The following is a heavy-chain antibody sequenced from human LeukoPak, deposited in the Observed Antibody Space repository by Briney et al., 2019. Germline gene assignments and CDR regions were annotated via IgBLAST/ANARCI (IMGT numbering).Heavy chain of an antibody. J-gene: IGHJ4*02. D-gene: IGHD5-24*01. Sequence: GGSLRLSCAASGFTFSDYYMSWIRQAPGKGLEWVSYISSSGSTIYYADSVKGRFTISRDNAKNSLYLQMNSLRADDTAVYYCARAPKRWLQLAFDYWGQGTLVTVSS. CDR1: GFTFSDYY. CDR2: ISSSGSTI. CDR3: ARAPKRWLQLAFDY. V-gene: IGHV3-11*04.